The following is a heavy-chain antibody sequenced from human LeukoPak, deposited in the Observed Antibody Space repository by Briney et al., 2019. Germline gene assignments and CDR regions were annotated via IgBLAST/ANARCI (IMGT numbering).Heavy chain of an antibody. D-gene: IGHD1-26*01. CDR1: GFTFSSYS. J-gene: IGHJ6*03. CDR2: ITSSSSYI. CDR3: ARDPYSGGYGDYYYYYMDL. V-gene: IGHV3-21*01. Sequence: GGSLRLSCAASGFTFSSYSMNWVRQAPGKGLEWVSSITSSSSYIYYADSVKGRFTISRGNAKNSLYLQMNSLRAEDTAVYYCARDPYSGGYGDYYYYYMDLWGQGTTVTISS.